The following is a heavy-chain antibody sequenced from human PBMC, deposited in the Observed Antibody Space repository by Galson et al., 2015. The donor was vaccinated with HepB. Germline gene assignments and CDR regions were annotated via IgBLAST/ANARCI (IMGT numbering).Heavy chain of an antibody. Sequence: SLRLSCAAFGFSVYSNYMNWVRQAPGKGLEWVSLIYSSSSSTNYADFVRGRFTISRETSKNTVYLQMSRLRADDTAIYYCAQLGTGYWGRGTLVTVSS. CDR1: GFSVYSNY. D-gene: IGHD7-27*01. V-gene: IGHV3-53*01. J-gene: IGHJ4*02. CDR3: AQLGTGY. CDR2: IYSSSSST.